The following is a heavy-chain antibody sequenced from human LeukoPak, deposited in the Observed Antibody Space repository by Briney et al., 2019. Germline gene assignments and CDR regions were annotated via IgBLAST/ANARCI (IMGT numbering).Heavy chain of an antibody. J-gene: IGHJ5*02. CDR3: ALVVVPAAMIGWFDP. CDR1: GGSIINSNW. CDR2: INHSGST. D-gene: IGHD2-2*01. V-gene: IGHV4-4*02. Sequence: SETLSLTCAVSGGSIINSNWWSWVRQPPGKGLEWIGEINHSGSTNYNPSLKSRVTISVDTSKNQFSLKLSSVTAADTAVYYCALVVVPAAMIGWFDPWGQGTLVTVSS.